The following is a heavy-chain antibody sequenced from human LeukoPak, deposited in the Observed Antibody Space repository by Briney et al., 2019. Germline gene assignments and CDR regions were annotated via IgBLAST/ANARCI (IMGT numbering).Heavy chain of an antibody. CDR2: MNPNSGNT. CDR1: GYTFTSYD. J-gene: IGHJ4*02. D-gene: IGHD3-22*01. CDR3: ARRYYYYDSSGYYYPDGYNY. Sequence: ASVKVSCKASGYTFTSYDINWVRQATGQGLEWMEWMNPNSGNTGYAQKFQGRVTMTRNTSISTAYMELSSLRSEDTAVYYCARRYYYYDSSGYYYPDGYNYWGQGTLVTVSS. V-gene: IGHV1-8*01.